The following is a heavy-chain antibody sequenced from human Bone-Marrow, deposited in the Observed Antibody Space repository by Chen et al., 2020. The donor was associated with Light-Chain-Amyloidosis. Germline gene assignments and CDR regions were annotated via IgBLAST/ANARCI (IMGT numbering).Heavy chain of an antibody. J-gene: IGHJ3*02. CDR2: LSGSGGSR. V-gene: IGHV3-23*04. Sequence: EVQLVESGGGLLQRGGSLRLSCAASGFAFSSYAMSWVRQAPGKGLEWVSTLSGSGGSRYYGDSVKCRLTISRDNSKSALFLQMNGRRAEDTAVYYCAKDISYDDILPGYPADAFDIWGQGTMVTVSS. CDR1: GFAFSSYA. D-gene: IGHD3-9*01. CDR3: AKDISYDDILPGYPADAFDI.